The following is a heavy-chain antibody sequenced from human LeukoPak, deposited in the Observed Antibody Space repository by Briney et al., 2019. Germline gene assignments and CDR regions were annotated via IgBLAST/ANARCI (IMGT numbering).Heavy chain of an antibody. D-gene: IGHD4-11*01. CDR2: ISYDGSNK. Sequence: GGSLRLSCAASGFTFSSYSMNWVRQAPGKGLEWVAVISYDGSNKYYADSVKGRFTISRDNSKNTLYLQMNSLRAEDTAVYYCARDRLGRQQYYFDYWGQGTLVTVSS. CDR1: GFTFSSYS. J-gene: IGHJ4*02. CDR3: ARDRLGRQQYYFDY. V-gene: IGHV3-30*03.